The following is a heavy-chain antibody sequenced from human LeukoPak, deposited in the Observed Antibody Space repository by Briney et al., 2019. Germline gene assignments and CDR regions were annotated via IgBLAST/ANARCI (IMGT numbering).Heavy chain of an antibody. Sequence: AGGSLRLSCAASGFTVSSNYMSWVRQAPGKGLEWVSVIYSGGSTYYADSVKGRFTISRDNAKNSLYLQMNSLRAEDTAVYYCARGYYDLLTGPDYWGQGTLVTVSS. CDR1: GFTVSSNY. V-gene: IGHV3-66*01. J-gene: IGHJ4*02. D-gene: IGHD3-9*01. CDR3: ARGYYDLLTGPDY. CDR2: IYSGGST.